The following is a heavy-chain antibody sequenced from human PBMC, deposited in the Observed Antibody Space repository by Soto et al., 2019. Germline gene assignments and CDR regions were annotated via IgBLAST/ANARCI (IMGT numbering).Heavy chain of an antibody. CDR2: IYYSGST. J-gene: IGHJ6*03. CDR1: GGSISSGSYY. Sequence: SETLSLTCTVSGGSISSGSYYWGCIRQPPGKGLEWIGSIYYSGSTYYNPSLKSRVTISVDTSKNQFSLKLSSVTAADTAVYYCARDLRAYGDWRSGYYYMDVWGKGTTVTVSS. V-gene: IGHV4-39*07. CDR3: ARDLRAYGDWRSGYYYMDV. D-gene: IGHD4-17*01.